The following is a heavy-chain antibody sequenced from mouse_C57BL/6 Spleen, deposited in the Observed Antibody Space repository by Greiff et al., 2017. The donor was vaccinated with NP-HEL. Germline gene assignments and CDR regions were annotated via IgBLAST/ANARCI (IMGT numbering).Heavy chain of an antibody. D-gene: IGHD2-4*01. CDR2: FHPYNDDT. J-gene: IGHJ3*01. V-gene: IGHV1-47*01. Sequence: VQLQQSGAELVKPGASVKMSCKASGYTFTTYPIEWMKQNHGKSLEWIGNFHPYNDDTKYNANFKGKATLTVEKSSSTVYLELRRLTSDEYAVYYCEKIYYDHGGVADGGKGTLVTVSA. CDR1: GYTFTTYP. CDR3: EKIYYDHGGVAD.